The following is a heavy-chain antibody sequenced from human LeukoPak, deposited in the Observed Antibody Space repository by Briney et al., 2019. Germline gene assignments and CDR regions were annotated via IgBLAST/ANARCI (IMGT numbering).Heavy chain of an antibody. V-gene: IGHV3-7*01. J-gene: IGHJ4*02. Sequence: GGSLRLSCAASGFTFSSYAMHWVRQAPGKGLEWVANIKQDGSDKYYVDSVKGRFTISRDNAKNSLYLQMNSLRAEDTALYYCVRELYSGSGSYYGDYWGQGTLVTVSS. CDR1: GFTFSSYA. D-gene: IGHD3-10*01. CDR2: IKQDGSDK. CDR3: VRELYSGSGSYYGDY.